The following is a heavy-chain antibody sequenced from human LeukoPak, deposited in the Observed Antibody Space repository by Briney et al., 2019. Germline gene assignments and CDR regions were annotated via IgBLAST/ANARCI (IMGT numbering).Heavy chain of an antibody. D-gene: IGHD3-9*01. Sequence: PSETLSLTCTVSGGSISSSSYYWGWIRQPPGKGLEWIGSFYYSGSTYYNPSLKSRVTISVDTSKNQFSLKLSSVTAADTAVYYCARRSPYYDILTGYANGYFDCWGQGTLVTVSS. CDR1: GGSISSSSYY. V-gene: IGHV4-39*01. CDR2: FYYSGST. J-gene: IGHJ4*02. CDR3: ARRSPYYDILTGYANGYFDC.